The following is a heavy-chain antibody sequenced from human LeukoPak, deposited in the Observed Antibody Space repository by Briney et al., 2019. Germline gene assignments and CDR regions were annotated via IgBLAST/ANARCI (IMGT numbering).Heavy chain of an antibody. CDR3: ARGGLRLLEWLSPFDY. V-gene: IGHV3-7*01. CDR1: GFTVSSNY. Sequence: GGSLRLSCAASGFTVSSNYMSWVRQAPGKGLEWVANIKQDGSEKYYVDSVKGRFIISRDNAKNSLYLQMNSLRVEDTAVYYCARGGLRLLEWLSPFDYWGQGTLVTVSS. CDR2: IKQDGSEK. J-gene: IGHJ4*02. D-gene: IGHD3-3*01.